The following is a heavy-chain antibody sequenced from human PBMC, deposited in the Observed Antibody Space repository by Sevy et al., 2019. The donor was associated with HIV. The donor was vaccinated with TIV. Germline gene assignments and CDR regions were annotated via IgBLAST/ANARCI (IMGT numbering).Heavy chain of an antibody. Sequence: SETLSLTCTVSGGSISSSSYYWGWIRQPPGKGLEWIGSIYYSGSTYHNPSLKSRVTISVDTSKNQFSLKLSSVTAADTAVYYCARPTREITFRGVIVEYFDYWGQGTLVTVSS. CDR3: ARPTREITFRGVIVEYFDY. J-gene: IGHJ4*02. CDR1: GGSISSSSYY. CDR2: IYYSGST. D-gene: IGHD3-16*02. V-gene: IGHV4-39*01.